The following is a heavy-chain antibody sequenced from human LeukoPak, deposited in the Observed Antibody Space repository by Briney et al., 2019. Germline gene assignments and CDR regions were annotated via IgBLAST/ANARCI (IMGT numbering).Heavy chain of an antibody. CDR1: GYTFTSYG. D-gene: IGHD2-2*01. CDR3: ARAEAYCSSTSCYLGDY. J-gene: IGHJ4*02. CDR2: ISAYNGNT. Sequence: ASVKVSCKASGYTFTSYGISWVRQAPGQGLEWMGWISAYNGNTNYAQKLQGRVTMTTDTSTSTAYMELRSLRSDETAVYYCARAEAYCSSTSCYLGDYWGQGTLVTVSS. V-gene: IGHV1-18*01.